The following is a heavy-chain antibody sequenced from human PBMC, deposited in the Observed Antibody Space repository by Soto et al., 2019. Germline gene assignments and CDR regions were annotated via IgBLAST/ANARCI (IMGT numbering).Heavy chain of an antibody. CDR2: INHSGST. D-gene: IGHD3-10*01. CDR1: CGSFSGYY. J-gene: IGHJ4*02. CDR3: ARGYGRNFYY. Sequence: SETLSLTCAVYCGSFSGYYWNWIRQPPGKGLEWIGEINHSGSTNYNPSLKSRVTISVDTSKNQFSLKLSSVTAADTAVYYCARGYGRNFYYWGQGTLVTVSS. V-gene: IGHV4-34*01.